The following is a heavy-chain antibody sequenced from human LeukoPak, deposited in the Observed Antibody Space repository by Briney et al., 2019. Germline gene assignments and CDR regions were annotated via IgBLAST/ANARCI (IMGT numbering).Heavy chain of an antibody. CDR2: IIPIFGIA. V-gene: IGHV1-69*04. CDR1: GGTFSSYA. D-gene: IGHD2-8*01. J-gene: IGHJ4*02. CDR3: ARDGACGTNGVCYGST. Sequence: SVKVSCKASGGTFSSYAISWVRQAPGQGLEWMGRIIPIFGIANYAQKFQGRATITADKSTSTAYMELSSLRSEDTAVYYCARDGACGTNGVCYGSTWGQGTLVTVSS.